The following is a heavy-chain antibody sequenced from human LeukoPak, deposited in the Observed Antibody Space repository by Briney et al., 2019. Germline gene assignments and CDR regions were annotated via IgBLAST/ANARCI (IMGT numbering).Heavy chain of an antibody. J-gene: IGHJ4*02. CDR2: VRESGDSA. Sequence: GGSLRLSCSASGFTFSSYAKTWVRQVPEKGLEWVSAVRESGDSAHYADSVRGRFTISRDNSKNTLYLQMHSLRAEDTATYYCARAFDRGIRALDYWGQGTLVTVSS. V-gene: IGHV3-23*01. CDR3: ARAFDRGIRALDY. CDR1: GFTFSSYA. D-gene: IGHD3-9*01.